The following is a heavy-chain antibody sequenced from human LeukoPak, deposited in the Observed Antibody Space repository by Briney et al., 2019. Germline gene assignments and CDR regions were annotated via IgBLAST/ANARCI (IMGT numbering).Heavy chain of an antibody. CDR1: GFTFSSYS. D-gene: IGHD3-16*02. Sequence: GGSLRLSCAASGFTFSSYSMNWVRQAPGKGLEWVSSISSSSYIYYADSVKGRFTISRDNAKNSLYLQMNSLRAEDTAVYYCARDRYDYVWGSYRYRFDYWGQGTLVTVSS. CDR2: ISSSSYI. V-gene: IGHV3-21*01. J-gene: IGHJ4*02. CDR3: ARDRYDYVWGSYRYRFDY.